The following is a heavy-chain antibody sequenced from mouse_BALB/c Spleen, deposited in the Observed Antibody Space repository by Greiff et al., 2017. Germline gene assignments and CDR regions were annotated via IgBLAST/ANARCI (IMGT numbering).Heavy chain of an antibody. J-gene: IGHJ3*01. CDR1: GFTFNTYA. CDR2: IRSKSNNYAT. V-gene: IGHV10-1*02. CDR3: VRQEELFPSFAY. D-gene: IGHD1-1*02. Sequence: EVKLMESGGGLVQPKGSLKLSCAASGFTFNTYAMNWVRQAPGKGLEWVARIRSKSNNYATYYADSVKDRFTISRDDSQSMLYLQMNNLKTEDTAMYYCVRQEELFPSFAYWGQGTLVTVSA.